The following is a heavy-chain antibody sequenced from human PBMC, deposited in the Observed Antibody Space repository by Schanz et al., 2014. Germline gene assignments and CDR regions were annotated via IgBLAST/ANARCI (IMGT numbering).Heavy chain of an antibody. CDR1: GFTFRDYY. V-gene: IGHV3-11*06. CDR3: ARHLDDRRGYRLGYCLVVCMAVQGQRATDDYY. D-gene: IGHD3-22*01. CDR2: ISSGSSYA. J-gene: IGHJ6*01. Sequence: SCAASGFTFRDYYMSWIRQAPGKGLAWVSDISSGSSYANYADAVKGRFSISRDNAKNSLYLQMNSLRAEETAVYYCARHLDDRRGYRLGYCLVVCMAVQGQRATDDYY.